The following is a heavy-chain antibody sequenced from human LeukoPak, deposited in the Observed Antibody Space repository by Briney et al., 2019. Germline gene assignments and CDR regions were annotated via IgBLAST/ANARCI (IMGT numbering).Heavy chain of an antibody. Sequence: SETLSLTCTVSGGSISSYYWSWIRQPPGKGLEWIGYIYYSGSTNYNPSLKSRGSISVDTSKNQFSLKLSSVTAADTAVYYCARLKSLWYYDIDYWGQGTLVTVSS. CDR1: GGSISSYY. CDR2: IYYSGST. CDR3: ARLKSLWYYDIDY. V-gene: IGHV4-59*12. J-gene: IGHJ4*02. D-gene: IGHD3-22*01.